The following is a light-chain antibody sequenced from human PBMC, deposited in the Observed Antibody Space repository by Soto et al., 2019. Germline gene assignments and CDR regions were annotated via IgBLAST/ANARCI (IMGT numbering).Light chain of an antibody. CDR3: QQHSHWPPWT. V-gene: IGKV3-11*01. Sequence: PGERATLSCRASENVRTFVDWYQQKPGQAPRLLIYGASNRTTGIPARFSGSGSGTDFTLTISNLEPEDFAVYYCQQHSHWPPWTFGQGTRVEIQ. J-gene: IGKJ1*01. CDR2: GAS. CDR1: ENVRTF.